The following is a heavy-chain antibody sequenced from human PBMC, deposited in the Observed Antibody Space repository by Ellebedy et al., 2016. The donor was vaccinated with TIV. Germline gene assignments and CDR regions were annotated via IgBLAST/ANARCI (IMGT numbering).Heavy chain of an antibody. CDR3: ARHETTVISSLGF. D-gene: IGHD2-21*01. J-gene: IGHJ4*02. CDR2: LYHSGDS. V-gene: IGHV4-39*01. Sequence: AWIRQTPGKGLEWLGTLYHSGDSYYNPSLKSRVTISVDTSKNQFFVTLTSVTASDTAVYYFARHETTVISSLGFWGQGILVTVSS.